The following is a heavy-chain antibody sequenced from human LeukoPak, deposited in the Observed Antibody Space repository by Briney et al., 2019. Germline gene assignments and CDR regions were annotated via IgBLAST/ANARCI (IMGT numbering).Heavy chain of an antibody. V-gene: IGHV3-48*02. CDR3: ARVRVGAYSSRGVYYYGMDV. CDR2: ISSSSSTI. D-gene: IGHD6-13*01. J-gene: IGHJ6*02. CDR1: GFTFSSYS. Sequence: PGGSLRLSCAASGFTFSSYSMNWVRQAPGKGLEWVSYISSSSSTIYYADSVKGRFTISRDNAKNSLYLQMNSLRDEDTAVYYCARVRVGAYSSRGVYYYGMDVWGQGTTVTVSS.